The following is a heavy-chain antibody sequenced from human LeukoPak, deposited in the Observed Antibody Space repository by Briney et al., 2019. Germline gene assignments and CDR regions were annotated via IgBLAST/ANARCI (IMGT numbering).Heavy chain of an antibody. J-gene: IGHJ4*02. CDR2: ISGSSGGA. Sequence: PGGALRLSCAGSGFTFSSYAMSWVRQAPGKGLEWVSVISGSSGGANYADSVTGRFTISRDISKNTLFLQLNSLRAEDTAVYYCAKGALPGPPYYFDYWGQGTLVTVSS. CDR3: AKGALPGPPYYFDY. V-gene: IGHV3-23*01. CDR1: GFTFSSYA. D-gene: IGHD2-8*02.